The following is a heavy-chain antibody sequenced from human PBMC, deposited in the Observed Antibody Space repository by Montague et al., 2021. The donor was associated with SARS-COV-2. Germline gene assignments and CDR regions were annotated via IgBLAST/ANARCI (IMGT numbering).Heavy chain of an antibody. D-gene: IGHD3-10*01. J-gene: IGHJ4*02. CDR2: IKQDGSGE. CDR1: GFAFSSYW. V-gene: IGHV3-7*03. CDR3: ASTGSASY. Sequence: SLRLSCAASGFAFSSYWMTWVRQAPGKGLEWVANIKQDGSGEYYMDSVKGRFIISRDNGKNSVFLQMNSLRAEDTAVYYCASTGSASYWGQGTLVTVSS.